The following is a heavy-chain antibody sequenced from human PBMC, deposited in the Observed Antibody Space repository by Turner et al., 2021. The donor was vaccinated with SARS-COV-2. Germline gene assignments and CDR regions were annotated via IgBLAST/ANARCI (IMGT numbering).Heavy chain of an antibody. CDR2: FDPEDGET. J-gene: IGHJ5*02. Sequence: QVQLVQSGAEVKKPGASVKVSCTISGYTLNELTMYWVRQAPGKGLDLMGGFDPEDGETNYAQNFQGRVTMTEDTSTDTAYMELSSLRSEDTAVYFCATGYQLRVNWFDPWGQGTLVTVSS. V-gene: IGHV1-24*01. CDR3: ATGYQLRVNWFDP. D-gene: IGHD2-2*01. CDR1: GYTLNELT.